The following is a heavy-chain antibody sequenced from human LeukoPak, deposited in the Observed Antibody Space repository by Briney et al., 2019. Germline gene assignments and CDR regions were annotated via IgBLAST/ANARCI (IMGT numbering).Heavy chain of an antibody. CDR2: IYTSGST. D-gene: IGHD3-10*01. Sequence: PSETLSLTCSGSGGSISSYYWSWIRQPAGKGLEWIGRIYTSGSTNYNPSLKSRVTMSVDTSKNQFSLKLSSVTAADTAVYYCARVKVVRGVSEFDYWGQGTLVTVSS. CDR3: ARVKVVRGVSEFDY. CDR1: GGSISSYY. J-gene: IGHJ4*02. V-gene: IGHV4-4*07.